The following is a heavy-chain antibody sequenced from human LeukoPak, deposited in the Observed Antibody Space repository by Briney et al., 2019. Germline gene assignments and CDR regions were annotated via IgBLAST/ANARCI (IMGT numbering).Heavy chain of an antibody. Sequence: PGGSLRLSCAASGFTFSNYLMSWVRQAPGKGLEWVAHINQGGSEEHYMDSVKARFIISRDNAKNSLSLQMDSLRAEDTAVYYCVRDGGVSGYDLLDYWGQGTLVTVSS. CDR2: INQGGSEE. CDR3: VRDGGVSGYDLLDY. V-gene: IGHV3-7*01. CDR1: GFTFSNYL. J-gene: IGHJ4*02. D-gene: IGHD5-12*01.